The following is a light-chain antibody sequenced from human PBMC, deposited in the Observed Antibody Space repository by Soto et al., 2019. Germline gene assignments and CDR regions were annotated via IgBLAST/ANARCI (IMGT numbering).Light chain of an antibody. J-gene: IGLJ1*01. V-gene: IGLV2-14*01. Sequence: QSALTQPASVSGSPGQSITISCTGTSSDVGGFDYVSWYQHLPGKAPKLISYEVTNRPSGVSHRFSGCKSAYTASLTISGLHAEDEADYYCSSFTTPSTYVFGTGTKLTVL. CDR1: SSDVGGFDY. CDR3: SSFTTPSTYV. CDR2: EVT.